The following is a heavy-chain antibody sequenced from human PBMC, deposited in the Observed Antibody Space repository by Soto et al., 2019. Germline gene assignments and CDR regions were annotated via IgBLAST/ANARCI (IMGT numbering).Heavy chain of an antibody. D-gene: IGHD2-15*01. CDR1: GFTFSSYG. CDR3: AKGGGYCSGGSCLGPLDP. J-gene: IGHJ5*02. CDR2: ISYDGSNK. Sequence: ESGGGVVQPGRSLRLSCAASGFTFSSYGMHWVRQAPGKGLEWVAVISYDGSNKYYADSVKGRFTISRDNSKNTLYLQMNSLRAEDTAVYYCAKGGGYCSGGSCLGPLDPWGQGTLVTVSS. V-gene: IGHV3-30*18.